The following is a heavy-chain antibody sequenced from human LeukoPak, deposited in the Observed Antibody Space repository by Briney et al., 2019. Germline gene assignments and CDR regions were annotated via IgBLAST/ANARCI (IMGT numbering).Heavy chain of an antibody. CDR1: GYTFTTYG. CDR3: ARGAVGVDGFHY. D-gene: IGHD6-19*01. Sequence: GASVKVSCKASGYTFTTYGISWVRQAPGQGLEWMGWISTNGGNTNYAQELQGRVTMTTDTSTSTVYMDLRSLRSDDTAVYYCARGAVGVDGFHYWGQGTLVTVSS. CDR2: ISTNGGNT. V-gene: IGHV1-18*01. J-gene: IGHJ4*02.